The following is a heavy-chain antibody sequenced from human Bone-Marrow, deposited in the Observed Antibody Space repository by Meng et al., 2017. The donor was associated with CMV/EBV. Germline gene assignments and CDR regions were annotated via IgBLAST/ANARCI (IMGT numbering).Heavy chain of an antibody. V-gene: IGHV4-34*01. CDR2: INHSGST. CDR3: ARWGKKRIGYCSSTSCYRTAFYI. J-gene: IGHJ3*02. Sequence: SETLSLTCAVYGGSFSGYYWSWIRQPPGKGLEWIGEINHSGSTNYNPSLKSRVTISVDTSKNQFSLKLSSVTAADTAVYYCARWGKKRIGYCSSTSCYRTAFYIWGQGTMVTVSS. CDR1: GGSFSGYY. D-gene: IGHD2-2*02.